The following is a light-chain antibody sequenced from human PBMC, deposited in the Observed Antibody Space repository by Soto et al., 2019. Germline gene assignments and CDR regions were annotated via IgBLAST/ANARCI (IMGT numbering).Light chain of an antibody. CDR3: CSYAGSSTWV. V-gene: IGLV2-23*02. Sequence: QSALTQPASVSGSPGQSITISCTGTSSDVGTYDIVSWYQQQPGKAPKLILYEVSKRPSGVSNRFSGSKSGNTASLTISGLQAEDEVDYYCCSYAGSSTWVFGGGTKLTVL. CDR2: EVS. J-gene: IGLJ2*01. CDR1: SSDVGTYDI.